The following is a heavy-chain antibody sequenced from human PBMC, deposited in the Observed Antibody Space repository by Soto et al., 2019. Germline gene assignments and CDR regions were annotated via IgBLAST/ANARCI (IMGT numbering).Heavy chain of an antibody. V-gene: IGHV4-31*03. Sequence: PSETLSLTCTVSGGSISSGGYYWSWIRQHPGKGMEWIGYIYYSGSTYYNPSLKSRVTISVDTSKNQFSLKLSSVTAADTAVYYCAREYLSGTTPHYFDYWAREPWSPSPQ. CDR2: IYYSGST. CDR1: GGSISSGGYY. J-gene: IGHJ4*02. D-gene: IGHD3-10*01. CDR3: AREYLSGTTPHYFDY.